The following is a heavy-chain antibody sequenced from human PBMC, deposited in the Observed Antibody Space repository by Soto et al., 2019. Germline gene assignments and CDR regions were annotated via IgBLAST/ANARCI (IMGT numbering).Heavy chain of an antibody. V-gene: IGHV3-33*03. J-gene: IGHJ4*02. CDR3: ARRVWGADIARSTFAY. CDR2: IWYDGNNK. D-gene: IGHD5-12*01. Sequence: GGSLRLSCAASGFTFSSYGMHWFRQAPDKGLEWVAVIWYDGNNKYYADSAKGRFTISRDNSKNTVYVQMNSLRVEDTAVYYCARRVWGADIARSTFAYWGKGILVTVSS. CDR1: GFTFSSYG.